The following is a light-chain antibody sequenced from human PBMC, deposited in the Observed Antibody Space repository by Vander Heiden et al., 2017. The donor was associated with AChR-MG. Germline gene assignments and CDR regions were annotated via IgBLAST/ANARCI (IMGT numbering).Light chain of an antibody. V-gene: IGLV3-1*01. J-gene: IGLJ2*01. CDR1: RLGDKY. Sequence: SYELTQAPSASVSPGQTARITCSGERLGDKYACCYQKRSGQSPVLVIYQDKKRPSGIPERFSGSNSGSTATLTISGTQTMDEADYYCQAWDSSTVVFGGGTKLAVL. CDR3: QAWDSSTVV. CDR2: QDK.